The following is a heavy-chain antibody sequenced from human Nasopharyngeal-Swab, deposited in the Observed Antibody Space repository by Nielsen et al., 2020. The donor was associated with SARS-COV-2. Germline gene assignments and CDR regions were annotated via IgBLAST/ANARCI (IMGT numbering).Heavy chain of an antibody. J-gene: IGHJ4*02. CDR2: INHSGST. CDR1: GGSVSSGSYY. D-gene: IGHD3-10*01. Sequence: SETLSLTCTVSGGSVSSGSYYWSWIRQPPGKGLEWIGEINHSGSTNYNPSLKSRVTTSVDTSKNQFSLKLSSVTAADTAVYYCARVGVRSDYGSYGRPGTIDYWGQGTLVTVSS. CDR3: ARVGVRSDYGSYGRPGTIDY. V-gene: IGHV4-39*07.